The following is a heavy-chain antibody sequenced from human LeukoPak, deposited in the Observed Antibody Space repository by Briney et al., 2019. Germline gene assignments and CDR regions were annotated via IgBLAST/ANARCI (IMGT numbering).Heavy chain of an antibody. CDR1: GFTFDDYA. CDR2: ISWNSGIL. D-gene: IGHD5-18*01. Sequence: GGSLRLSCAGSGFTFDDYAMHWVRQAPGKGLEWVSGISWNSGILDYADSVKGRFTISRDNAKNSLYLQMNSLRAEDTALYYCARPVGYSFGYFDYWDQGTLVTVSS. J-gene: IGHJ4*02. V-gene: IGHV3-9*01. CDR3: ARPVGYSFGYFDY.